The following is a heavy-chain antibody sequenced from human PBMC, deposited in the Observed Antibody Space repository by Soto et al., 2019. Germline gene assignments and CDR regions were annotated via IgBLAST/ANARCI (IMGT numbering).Heavy chain of an antibody. J-gene: IGHJ3*02. V-gene: IGHV3-23*01. CDR2: TGGSGDT. Sequence: EVPLLESGGGLVQPGGSLRLSCAASRFTLRNYVVNWVRQAPGKGLEWVSTTGGSGDTYYPDSVKGRFTISSDNSKNTVYLEMITLRAEDTAVYYCATSGHCGGLRCSSFDMWGQGTVVTVSS. CDR3: ATSGHCGGLRCSSFDM. D-gene: IGHD2-21*01. CDR1: RFTLRNYV.